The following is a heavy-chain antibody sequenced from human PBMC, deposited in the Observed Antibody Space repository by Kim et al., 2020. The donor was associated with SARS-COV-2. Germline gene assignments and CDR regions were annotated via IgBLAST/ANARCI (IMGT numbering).Heavy chain of an antibody. V-gene: IGHV4-61*01. D-gene: IGHD3-10*01. J-gene: IGHJ4*02. CDR1: GGSISSTTYY. CDR3: ARAYGSGIPPHY. Sequence: SETLSLTCTVSGGSISSTTYYWNWIRQPPGKGLEWIGYIYYSGSTNYNPSLRSRVPISVDTSKNQFSLKLSSVTAADTAVYYCARAYGSGIPPHYSGQGT. CDR2: IYYSGST.